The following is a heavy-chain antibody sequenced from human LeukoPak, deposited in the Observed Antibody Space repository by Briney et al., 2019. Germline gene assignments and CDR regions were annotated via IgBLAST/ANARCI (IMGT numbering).Heavy chain of an antibody. CDR2: INPNSGGT. CDR3: ATGTVAGYYYFDY. Sequence: ASVKVSCKASGYTFTGYYMHWVRQAPGQGLEWMGWINPNSGGTIYAQKFQGRVTMTEDTSTDTAYMELSSLRSEDTAVYYCATGTVAGYYYFDYWGQGTLVTVSS. J-gene: IGHJ4*02. D-gene: IGHD6-19*01. CDR1: GYTFTGYY. V-gene: IGHV1-2*02.